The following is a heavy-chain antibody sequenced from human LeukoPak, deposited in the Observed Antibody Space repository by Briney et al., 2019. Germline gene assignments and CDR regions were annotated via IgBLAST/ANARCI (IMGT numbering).Heavy chain of an antibody. Sequence: ASVKVSCKGSGGTFINYAISWVRQAPGQGLEWMGGIIPSFGTANYAQKFQGRVTITADKSTSTAYMELSSLRSEDTAVYYCASTVTTGSVDYYYYMDVWGKGTTVTVSS. V-gene: IGHV1-69*06. CDR1: GGTFINYA. CDR2: IIPSFGTA. D-gene: IGHD4-17*01. J-gene: IGHJ6*03. CDR3: ASTVTTGSVDYYYYMDV.